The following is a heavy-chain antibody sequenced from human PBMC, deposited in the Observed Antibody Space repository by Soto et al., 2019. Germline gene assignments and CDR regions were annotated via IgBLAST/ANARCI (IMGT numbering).Heavy chain of an antibody. Sequence: NPSETLSLTCAVSGGSISSGGYYWSWIRQHPGKGLEWIGYIYYSGSTYYNPSLKSRVTISVDTSKNQFSLKLSSVTAADTAVYYCARDKDSYGPLAFYYWGQGTLVTVSS. D-gene: IGHD5-18*01. J-gene: IGHJ4*02. CDR3: ARDKDSYGPLAFYY. V-gene: IGHV4-31*11. CDR2: IYYSGST. CDR1: GGSISSGGYY.